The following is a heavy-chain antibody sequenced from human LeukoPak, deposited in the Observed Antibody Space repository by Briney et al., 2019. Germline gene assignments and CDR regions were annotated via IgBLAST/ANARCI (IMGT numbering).Heavy chain of an antibody. J-gene: IGHJ4*02. CDR2: INSDGSGT. D-gene: IGHD5-24*01. V-gene: IGHV3-74*01. CDR1: GGSISSSSYY. Sequence: ETLSLTCTVSGGSISSSSYYWGWIRQPPGKGLVWVSFINSDGSGTRYADSVKGRFTISRDNAKNTLYLQMNSLRAEDTAVYYCARDRDGYFDYWGQGTLVTVSS. CDR3: ARDRDGYFDY.